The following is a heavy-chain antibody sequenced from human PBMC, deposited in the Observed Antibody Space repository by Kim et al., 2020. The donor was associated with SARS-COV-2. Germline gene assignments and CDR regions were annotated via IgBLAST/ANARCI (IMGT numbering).Heavy chain of an antibody. D-gene: IGHD1-26*01. CDR3: ARGWELLDYYYYGMDV. Sequence: GGSLRLSCAASGFTFSSYSMNWVRQAPGKGLEWVSSISSSSSYIYYADSVKGRFTISRDNAKNSLYLQMNSLRAEDTAVYYCARGWELLDYYYYGMDVWGQGTTVTVSS. J-gene: IGHJ6*02. CDR1: GFTFSSYS. V-gene: IGHV3-21*01. CDR2: ISSSSSYI.